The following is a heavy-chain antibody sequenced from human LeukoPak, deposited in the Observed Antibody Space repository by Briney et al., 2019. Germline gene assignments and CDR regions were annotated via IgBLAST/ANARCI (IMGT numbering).Heavy chain of an antibody. CDR3: ARGPNYFDY. J-gene: IGHJ4*02. CDR1: EFIFSSYG. V-gene: IGHV3-30*03. Sequence: GRSLRLSCAASEFIFSSYGIHWVRQAPGKGLEWVAVVSYDGNNKYYADSVNGRFTISRDNSKNTLYLQMNSLRAEDTAVYYCARGPNYFDYWGQGALVTASS. CDR2: VSYDGNNK.